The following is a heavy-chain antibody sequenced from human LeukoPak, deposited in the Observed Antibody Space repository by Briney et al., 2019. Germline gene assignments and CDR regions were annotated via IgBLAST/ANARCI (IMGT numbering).Heavy chain of an antibody. J-gene: IGHJ4*02. CDR1: GYTFTSYD. CDR2: MSPNSGDT. V-gene: IGHV1-8*01. Sequence: GASVKVSCKASGYTFTSYDFNWVRQATGQRPEWMGWMSPNSGDTGYAQKFQDRVTLTRNTSISTAYMELSSLRSDDTAVYCCARDLAIPSRYPSYWGQGTLVTVSS. CDR3: ARDLAIPSRYPSY. D-gene: IGHD2-2*02.